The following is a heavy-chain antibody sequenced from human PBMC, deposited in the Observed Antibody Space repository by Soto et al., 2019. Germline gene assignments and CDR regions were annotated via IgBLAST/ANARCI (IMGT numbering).Heavy chain of an antibody. CDR2: MNPNSGNT. CDR1: GYTFTSYD. Sequence: ASVKVSCKASGYTFTSYDINWVRQATGQGLEWMGWMNPNSGNTGYAQKFQGRVTMTRNTSISTAYMELSSLGSEDTAVYYCVTGSDYYYMDVWGKGTTVTVSS. J-gene: IGHJ6*03. V-gene: IGHV1-8*01. CDR3: VTGSDYYYMDV. D-gene: IGHD3-10*01.